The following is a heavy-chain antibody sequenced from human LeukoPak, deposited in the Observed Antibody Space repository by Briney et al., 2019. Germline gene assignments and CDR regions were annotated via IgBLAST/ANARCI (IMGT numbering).Heavy chain of an antibody. D-gene: IGHD7-27*01. CDR2: IKSNTNGGTT. J-gene: IGHJ4*02. Sequence: PGGSLRLSCAASGFTFSSYAMSWVRQAPGKGLEWVGLIKSNTNGGTTAYAAPVKGRFTISRDDSKNTLYLQMDSLKTEDTGVYYCTTEYWGSNYWGQGTLVTVSS. V-gene: IGHV3-15*05. CDR1: GFTFSSYA. CDR3: TTEYWGSNY.